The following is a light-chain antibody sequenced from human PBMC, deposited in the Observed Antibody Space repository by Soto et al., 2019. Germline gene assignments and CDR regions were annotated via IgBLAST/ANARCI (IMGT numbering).Light chain of an antibody. V-gene: IGKV1-5*01. CDR2: DAS. Sequence: GVRGTSACGASQSISSWLAWYQQKPGKAPKFLIYDASNLESGVPSRFSGSGSGTEFTLTISSLQPDDFATYYSQQYPSYSWRFGQGTKVDNK. J-gene: IGKJ1*01. CDR1: QSISSW. CDR3: QQYPSYSWR.